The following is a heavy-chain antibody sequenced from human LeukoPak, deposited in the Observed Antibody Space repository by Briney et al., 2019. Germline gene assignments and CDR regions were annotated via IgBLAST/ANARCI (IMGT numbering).Heavy chain of an antibody. V-gene: IGHV3-15*01. J-gene: IGHJ6*03. Sequence: GGSLRLSSAASGFTFSNAWMSWVRQAPGKGLEWVGRIKSKTDGGTTDYAAPVKGRFTISRDDSKNTLYLQMNSLKTEDTAVYYCTTLSPIVVVPAARVSYYYYMDVWGKGTTVTVSS. D-gene: IGHD2-2*01. CDR3: TTLSPIVVVPAARVSYYYYMDV. CDR2: IKSKTDGGTT. CDR1: GFTFSNAW.